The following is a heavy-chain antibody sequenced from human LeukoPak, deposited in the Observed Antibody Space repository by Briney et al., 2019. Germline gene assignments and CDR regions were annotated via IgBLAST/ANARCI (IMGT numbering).Heavy chain of an antibody. Sequence: PGGSLRLSCAGSGFTVSSSYMSWVRQAPGKGLEWVSVIYSGGSTYYADSVKGRFTISRDSSKSTLYLQMNSLRAEDTAVYYCARDLSGSYSSGAFDIWGQGTMVTVSS. CDR3: ARDLSGSYSSGAFDI. CDR1: GFTVSSSY. V-gene: IGHV3-53*01. CDR2: IYSGGST. D-gene: IGHD1-26*01. J-gene: IGHJ3*02.